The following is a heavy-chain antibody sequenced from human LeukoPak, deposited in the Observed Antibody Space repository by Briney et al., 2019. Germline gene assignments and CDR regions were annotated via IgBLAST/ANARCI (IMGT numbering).Heavy chain of an antibody. Sequence: SETLSLTCTVSGGSLSSHIYFWGWLRQPPGKGLEWIGSLYYSGSNYYNPSLKSRVTISVDTSKNQFSLNLTSVTAADTAVYYCARHWDRDCSTINCAIDYWGQGSLVTVSS. D-gene: IGHD2-2*01. CDR2: LYYSGSN. CDR3: ARHWDRDCSTINCAIDY. V-gene: IGHV4-39*01. CDR1: GGSLSSHIYF. J-gene: IGHJ4*02.